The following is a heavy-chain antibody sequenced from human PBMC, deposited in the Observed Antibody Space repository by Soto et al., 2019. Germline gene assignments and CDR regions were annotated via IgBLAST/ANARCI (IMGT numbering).Heavy chain of an antibody. CDR1: GYTFTNYG. V-gene: IGHV1-18*01. Sequence: ASVKVSCKASGYTFTNYGLSWVRQAPGEGLEWVGWISAYNGNANYAQKFQGRVAMTTDTATTTAYMELRSLRSDDTATYYCARVPTVRGVIGNGWFDPWGQGTLVTVSS. D-gene: IGHD3-10*01. CDR3: ARVPTVRGVIGNGWFDP. J-gene: IGHJ5*02. CDR2: ISAYNGNA.